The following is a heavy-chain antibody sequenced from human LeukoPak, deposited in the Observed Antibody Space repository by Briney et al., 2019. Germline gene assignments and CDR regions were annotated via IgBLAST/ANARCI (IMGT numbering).Heavy chain of an antibody. CDR1: RYMFSGSY. CDR2: VDPEDGKT. CDR3: ATGAITTGY. Sequence: ASVKVSCKVSRYMFSGSYMHWVQQVPGKGLEWMGRVDPEDGKTIYAKKFQGRVTMTADTSIDTAYMDLSSLKSEDTAVYYCATGAITTGYWGQGTLVTVSS. J-gene: IGHJ4*02. D-gene: IGHD4-11*01. V-gene: IGHV1-69-2*01.